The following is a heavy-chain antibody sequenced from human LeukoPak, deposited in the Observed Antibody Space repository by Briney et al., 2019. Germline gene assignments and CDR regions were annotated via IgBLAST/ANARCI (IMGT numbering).Heavy chain of an antibody. Sequence: SETLSLTCTVSGDSISTSNSYWGWIRQPPGKGLEWIGSIYYSGSTYYNPSLKSRVTISVDTSKNQFSLKLSSVTAADTAVYYCARLVIYYVFLDYWGQGTLVTVSS. J-gene: IGHJ4*02. V-gene: IGHV4-39*01. CDR1: GDSISTSNSY. CDR3: ARLVIYYVFLDY. D-gene: IGHD3-16*01. CDR2: IYYSGST.